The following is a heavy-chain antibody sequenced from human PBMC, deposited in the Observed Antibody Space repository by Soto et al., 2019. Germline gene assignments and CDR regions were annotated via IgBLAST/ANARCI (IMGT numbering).Heavy chain of an antibody. CDR2: ISGSGGST. CDR3: AKLDYYDSSGYSY. V-gene: IGHV3-23*01. CDR1: GFTFSSYA. J-gene: IGHJ4*02. Sequence: GGSLRLSCAASGFTFSSYAMSWVRQAPGKGLEWVSAISGSGGSTYYADSVKGRFTISRDNSKSTLYLQMNSLRAEDTAVYYCAKLDYYDSSGYSYWGQGTLVTVSS. D-gene: IGHD3-22*01.